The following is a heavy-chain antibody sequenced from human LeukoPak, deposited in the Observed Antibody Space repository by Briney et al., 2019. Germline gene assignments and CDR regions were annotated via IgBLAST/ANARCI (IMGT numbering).Heavy chain of an antibody. D-gene: IGHD6-13*01. Sequence: PGGSLRPSCAASGFTFSSYAMSWVRQAPGKGLEWVSAISGSGGSTYYAASVKGRFTISRDNSKNTLYLQMNSLRAEDTAVYYCAKDLRYSSSWNYYYGMDVWGQGTTVTFSS. CDR3: AKDLRYSSSWNYYYGMDV. CDR2: ISGSGGST. J-gene: IGHJ6*02. V-gene: IGHV3-23*01. CDR1: GFTFSSYA.